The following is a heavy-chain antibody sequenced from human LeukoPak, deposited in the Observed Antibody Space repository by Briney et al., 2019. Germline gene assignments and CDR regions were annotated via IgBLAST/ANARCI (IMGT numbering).Heavy chain of an antibody. J-gene: IGHJ4*02. CDR1: GYTFTGYY. CDR3: ARGSRPYYYDSSGYYLDY. V-gene: IGHV1-2*02. CDR2: INPNSGGT. Sequence: GASVKVSCKASGYTFTGYYMHWVRQAPGQGLEWMGWINPNSGGTNYAQKFQGRVTMTRDTSISTAYMELSRLRSDDTAVYYCARGSRPYYYDSSGYYLDYWGQGTLVTVSS. D-gene: IGHD3-22*01.